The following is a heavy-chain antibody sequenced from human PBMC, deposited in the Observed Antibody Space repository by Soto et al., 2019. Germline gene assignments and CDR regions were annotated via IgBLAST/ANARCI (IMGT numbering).Heavy chain of an antibody. J-gene: IGHJ6*02. V-gene: IGHV4-39*01. CDR2: IYYSGST. CDR1: CGSIGSSSYH. CDR3: YYYYGMDV. Sequence: PSETLPLTCTVSCGSIGSSSYHRGWIRQPPGKGLEWIGSIYYSGSTYYNPSLKSRVTISVDTSKNQFSLKLSSVTAADTAVYYCYYYYGMDVWGQGTTVTVSS.